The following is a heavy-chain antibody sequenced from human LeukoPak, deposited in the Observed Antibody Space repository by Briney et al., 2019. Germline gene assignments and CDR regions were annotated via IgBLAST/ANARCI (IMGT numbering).Heavy chain of an antibody. V-gene: IGHV4-34*01. CDR3: ARVFHAGIDY. J-gene: IGHJ4*02. CDR2: SHPTGNA. CDR1: GGSLSGYY. Sequence: PSETLSLTCAVYGGSLSGYYWTWIRQSTGKGLEWLGESHPTGNAKYNPSHNSRADILIDLSKHQVSLRLGSVTAADTVVYYCARVFHAGIDYWGQGTLVTVSS.